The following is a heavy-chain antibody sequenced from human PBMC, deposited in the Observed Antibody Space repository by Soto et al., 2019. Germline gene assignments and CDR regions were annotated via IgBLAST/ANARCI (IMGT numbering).Heavy chain of an antibody. V-gene: IGHV3-23*01. CDR1: GFTISSYA. CDR3: AKDYSFRLQEPSTGPPVGTFDY. Sequence: PGGSLRLSCAASGFTISSYAMSWVRQAPGKGLEWVSAISGSGGSTYYADSVKGRFTISRDNSKNTLYLQMNSLRAEDTAVYYCAKDYSFRLQEPSTGPPVGTFDYWGQGTLVTVSS. CDR2: ISGSGGST. J-gene: IGHJ4*02. D-gene: IGHD1-1*01.